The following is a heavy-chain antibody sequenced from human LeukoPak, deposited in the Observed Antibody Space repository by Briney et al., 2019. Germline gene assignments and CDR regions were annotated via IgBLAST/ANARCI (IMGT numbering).Heavy chain of an antibody. V-gene: IGHV4-34*01. D-gene: IGHD4-17*01. CDR1: YPLNSVIY. CDR3: ARGGHGAQNRYYMDV. Sequence: SQTLPLTATVFYPLNSVIYWLGAETTSSYAQDLNGEINHSGSTNYNPSLKSRVTISVDTSKNQFSLKLSSVTAADTAVYYCARGGHGAQNRYYMDVWGKGTTVTVSS. J-gene: IGHJ6*03. CDR2: INHSGST.